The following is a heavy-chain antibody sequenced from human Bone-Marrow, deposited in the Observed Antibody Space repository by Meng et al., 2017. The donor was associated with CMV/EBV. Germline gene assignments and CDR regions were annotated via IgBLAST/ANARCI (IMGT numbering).Heavy chain of an antibody. Sequence: SCAASGFTFSSYGMSWVRQAPGKGLEWVSVISGSGDSTHYADSVKGRFTISRDISKNTLYLQMNSLRAEDTAVYYCAKDEHYDTRAFDIWGQGTMVTVSS. CDR1: GFTFSSYG. J-gene: IGHJ3*02. CDR3: AKDEHYDTRAFDI. CDR2: ISGSGDST. D-gene: IGHD3-22*01. V-gene: IGHV3-23*01.